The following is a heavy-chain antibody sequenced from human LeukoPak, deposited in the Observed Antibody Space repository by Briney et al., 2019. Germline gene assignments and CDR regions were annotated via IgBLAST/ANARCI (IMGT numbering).Heavy chain of an antibody. CDR1: GFTFSAYD. CDR2: IGTAGGT. D-gene: IGHD3-10*01. J-gene: IGHJ4*02. CDR3: AREREGSFDY. Sequence: GGSLRLSCAAYGFTFSAYDMHWVRQVTGEGLEWVSFIGTAGGTFYPDSVKGRFTISRENAKNSLYLQMNSLRAGDTAVYFCAREREGSFDYWGQGTLVTVSS. V-gene: IGHV3-13*01.